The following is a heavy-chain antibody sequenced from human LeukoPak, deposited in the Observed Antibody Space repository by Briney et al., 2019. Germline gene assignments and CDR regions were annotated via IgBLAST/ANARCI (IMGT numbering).Heavy chain of an antibody. D-gene: IGHD6-13*01. V-gene: IGHV4-34*01. CDR3: ARVIAAAGNYYMDV. CDR2: INHSGST. J-gene: IGHJ6*03. Sequence: SETLSLTCAVYGGSFSGYYWSWIRQPPGKGLEWIGEINHSGSTNYNPSLKSRVTISVDTSKTQFSLKLSSVTAADTAVYYCARVIAAAGNYYMDVWGKGTTVTVSS. CDR1: GGSFSGYY.